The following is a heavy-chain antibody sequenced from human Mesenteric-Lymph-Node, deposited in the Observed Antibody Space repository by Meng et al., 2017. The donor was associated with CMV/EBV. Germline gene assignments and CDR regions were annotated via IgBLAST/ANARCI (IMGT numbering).Heavy chain of an antibody. J-gene: IGHJ4*02. Sequence: KASGYIFNVYAIHGVRQAPGQRLEWMGWINTANGNTKYSDKFQGRVTITRDISARTAYMDLSSLRSEDTAVYYCARGPRWTDYHFDYWGQGPLVTVSS. CDR1: GYIFNVYA. CDR2: INTANGNT. V-gene: IGHV1-3*04. D-gene: IGHD3/OR15-3a*01. CDR3: ARGPRWTDYHFDY.